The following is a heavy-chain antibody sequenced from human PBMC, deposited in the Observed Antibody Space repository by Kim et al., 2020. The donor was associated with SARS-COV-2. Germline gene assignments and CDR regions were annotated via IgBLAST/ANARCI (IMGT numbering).Heavy chain of an antibody. CDR1: GYSFNTYW. J-gene: IGHJ4*02. CDR2: IYPGDSDT. D-gene: IGHD3-22*01. Sequence: GESLKISCKGSGYSFNTYWIAWVRQMPGKGLEWMGIIYPGDSDTRYSPSFEGQVTITADKSITSAFLQWSSLKASDTAMYYCSRQSQASSGYFSDYWGQG. CDR3: SRQSQASSGYFSDY. V-gene: IGHV5-51*01.